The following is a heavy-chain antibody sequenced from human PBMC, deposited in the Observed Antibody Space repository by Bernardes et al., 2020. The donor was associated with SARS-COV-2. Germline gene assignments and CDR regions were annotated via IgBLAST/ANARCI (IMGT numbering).Heavy chain of an antibody. CDR2: LSISNGNK. J-gene: IGHJ3*02. D-gene: IGHD3-3*01. CDR3: ASDTQRFFIPSSHAFDI. V-gene: IGHV1-18*04. CDR1: GYTVTDYG. Sequence: ASVKVSCKASGYTVTDYGIRWARQAPGQGLAGMGWLSISNGNKHHEQNVRGSVTMTADTHENTAYMELRNLRSDDTAVYYCASDTQRFFIPSSHAFDIWGQGTLVTVSS.